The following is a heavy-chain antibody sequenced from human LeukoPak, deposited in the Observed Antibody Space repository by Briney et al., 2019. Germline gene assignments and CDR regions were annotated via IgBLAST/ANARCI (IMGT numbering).Heavy chain of an antibody. CDR1: GFTFSSYE. J-gene: IGHJ4*02. D-gene: IGHD2-15*01. V-gene: IGHV3-48*03. Sequence: SGGSLGLSCAASGFTFSSYEMNWVRQAPGKGLEWVSYISSSGSTIYYADSVKGRFTISRDNAKNSLYLQMNSLRAEDTAVYYCASAIVVVVAAPGLYYYDYWGQGTLVTVSS. CDR2: ISSSGSTI. CDR3: ASAIVVVVAAPGLYYYDY.